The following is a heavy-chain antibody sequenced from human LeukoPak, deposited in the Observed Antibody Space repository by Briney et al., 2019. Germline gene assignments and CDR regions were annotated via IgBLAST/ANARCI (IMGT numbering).Heavy chain of an antibody. D-gene: IGHD5-18*01. CDR3: ARDTAMVTVRFYYGMDV. CDR2: ISAYNGNT. Sequence: APVKVSCKTSGYTFTSYGISWVRQAPGQGLEWMGWISAYNGNTNYAQKVQGRVTITTDTSTSTAYMELRSLRSDDTAVYYCARDTAMVTVRFYYGMDVWGQGTTVTVSS. CDR1: GYTFTSYG. V-gene: IGHV1-18*01. J-gene: IGHJ6*02.